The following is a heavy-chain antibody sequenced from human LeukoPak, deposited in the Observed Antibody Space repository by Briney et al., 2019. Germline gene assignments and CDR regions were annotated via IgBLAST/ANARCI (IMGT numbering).Heavy chain of an antibody. J-gene: IGHJ6*03. D-gene: IGHD3-10*01. CDR2: IWYDGSNK. CDR1: GFTFSSYG. CDR3: ARDSASGDYYYYMDV. V-gene: IGHV3-33*01. Sequence: PGGSLRLSCAASGFTFSSYGMHWVRQAPGKGLEWVAVIWYDGSNKYYADSVKGRFTISRDNSKNTLYLQMNSLRAEGTAVYYCARDSASGDYYYYMDVWGKGTTVTVSS.